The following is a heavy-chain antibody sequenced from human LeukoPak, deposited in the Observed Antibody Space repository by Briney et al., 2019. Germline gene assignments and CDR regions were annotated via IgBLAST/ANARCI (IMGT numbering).Heavy chain of an antibody. CDR2: IYTSGSS. CDR3: ARDDPEDWLDP. CDR1: GGSISSYY. Sequence: PSETLSLTCSVSGGSISSYYWSWIRQPAGKGLEWIGRIYTSGSSNYNPSLKSRATMSVDTSKNQFSLKLSSATAADTAVYYCARDDPEDWLDPWGQGTLVSVSS. J-gene: IGHJ5*02. V-gene: IGHV4-4*07.